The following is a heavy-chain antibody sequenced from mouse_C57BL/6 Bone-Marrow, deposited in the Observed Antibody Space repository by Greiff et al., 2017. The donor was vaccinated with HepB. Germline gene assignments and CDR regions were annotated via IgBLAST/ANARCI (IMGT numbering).Heavy chain of an antibody. V-gene: IGHV5-4*01. D-gene: IGHD2-1*01. Sequence: EVQRVESGGGLVKPGGSLKLSCAASGFTFSSYAMSWVRQTPEKRLEWVATISDGGSYTYYPDNVKGRFTISRDNAKNNLYLQMSHLKSEDTAMYYCARRYGNYGFAYGGQGTRVTVTA. CDR3: ARRYGNYGFAY. CDR1: GFTFSSYA. J-gene: IGHJ3*01. CDR2: ISDGGSYT.